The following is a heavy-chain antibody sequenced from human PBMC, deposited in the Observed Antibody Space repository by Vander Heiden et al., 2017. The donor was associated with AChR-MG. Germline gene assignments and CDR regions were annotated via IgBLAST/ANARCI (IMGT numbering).Heavy chain of an antibody. D-gene: IGHD5-18*01. J-gene: IGHJ4*02. V-gene: IGHV3-9*01. CDR2: ISWNSGSI. CDR3: AKDDNSYGFYYFDY. Sequence: EVQLVESGGGLVQPGRSLRLSCAASGFTFEDYAMHWVRQAPGKGLEWVSGISWNSGSIGYADSVKGRFTISRDNAKNSLYLQMNSLRAEDTALYYCAKDDNSYGFYYFDYWGQGTLVTVSS. CDR1: GFTFEDYA.